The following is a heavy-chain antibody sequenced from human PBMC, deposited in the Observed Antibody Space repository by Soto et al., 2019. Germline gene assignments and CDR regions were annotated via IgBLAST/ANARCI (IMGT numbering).Heavy chain of an antibody. V-gene: IGHV1-18*01. CDR3: ATQGFLRLGELSHNYGLYV. CDR2: ISAYNGDT. CDR1: GYTFTSYG. D-gene: IGHD3-16*02. Sequence: AAVKASCKASGYTFTSYGISWVRQAPGQGLEWMGWISAYNGDTNYAQKLQGRVTMTTDTSTSTAYMELRSLRSDDTALYYCATQGFLRLGELSHNYGLYVWG. J-gene: IGHJ6*02.